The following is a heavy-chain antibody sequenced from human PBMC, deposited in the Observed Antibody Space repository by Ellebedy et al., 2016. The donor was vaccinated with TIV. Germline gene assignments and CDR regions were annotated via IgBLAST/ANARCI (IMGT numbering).Heavy chain of an antibody. CDR1: GLDFSASS. V-gene: IGHV3-7*01. Sequence: GESLKISXVVSGLDFSASSMSWVRQTPGKGLEWVASTNQDGSGKYYVDSFKGRITISRDNAKNSLYLQMNSLTVGDTAVYYYGRGTTTVSHWGQGTLVTVSS. J-gene: IGHJ4*02. CDR3: GRGTTTVSH. D-gene: IGHD4-17*01. CDR2: TNQDGSGK.